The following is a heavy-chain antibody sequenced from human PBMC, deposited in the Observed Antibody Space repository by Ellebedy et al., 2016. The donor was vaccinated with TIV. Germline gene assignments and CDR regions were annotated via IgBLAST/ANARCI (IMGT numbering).Heavy chain of an antibody. Sequence: GGSLRLPCAASGFTFSSYAMSWVRQAPGKGLEWVSAISGSGGSTYYADSVKGRFTISRDKAKNTLYLQMNSLRAEDTAVYFCARGYSSGTYWYYFDNWGQGTLVTVSP. CDR1: GFTFSSYA. D-gene: IGHD1-26*01. CDR3: ARGYSSGTYWYYFDN. V-gene: IGHV3-23*01. CDR2: ISGSGGST. J-gene: IGHJ4*02.